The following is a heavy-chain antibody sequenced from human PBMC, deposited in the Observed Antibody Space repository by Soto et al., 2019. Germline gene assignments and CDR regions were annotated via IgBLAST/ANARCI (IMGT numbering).Heavy chain of an antibody. CDR3: AKNGGTMIVVRPGRY. CDR1: GFTFSTYA. J-gene: IGHJ4*02. D-gene: IGHD3-22*01. V-gene: IGHV3-23*01. Sequence: PGGSLRLSCAASGFTFSTYAMIWVRQAPGKGLEWVSAISGSGGSTYYADSVKGRFTISRDNSKNTLYLQMNSLRAEDTAVYYCAKNGGTMIVVRPGRYWGQGTLVTVSS. CDR2: ISGSGGST.